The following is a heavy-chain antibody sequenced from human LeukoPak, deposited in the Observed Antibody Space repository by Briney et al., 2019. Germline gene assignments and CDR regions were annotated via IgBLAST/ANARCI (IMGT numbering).Heavy chain of an antibody. Sequence: GGPLRLSCAAAGFTFSGHWMSWVRQATGKGLEWVANINQGGSDKYYVDSVKGRFTISRDNANNLLYLQMNSLRGEDTAVYYCTRDRSRAEDDWGQGTLVTVSS. CDR2: INQGGSDK. CDR3: TRDRSRAEDD. J-gene: IGHJ4*02. D-gene: IGHD1-14*01. CDR1: GFTFSGHW. V-gene: IGHV3-7*01.